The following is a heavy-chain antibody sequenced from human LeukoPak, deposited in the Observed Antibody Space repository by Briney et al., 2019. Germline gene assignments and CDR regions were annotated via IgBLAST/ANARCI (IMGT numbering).Heavy chain of an antibody. Sequence: SETLSLTCTVSGGSISSYFWSWVRQPAGKGLEWIGRIYSSGSTNYNPSLMSRVTMSVDTYKNQFSLRLSADTPTDTAVYYCARSGSSWGHGMDVWGQGTTVTVSS. D-gene: IGHD6-13*01. V-gene: IGHV4-4*07. CDR3: ARSGSSWGHGMDV. CDR2: IYSSGST. J-gene: IGHJ6*02. CDR1: GGSISSYF.